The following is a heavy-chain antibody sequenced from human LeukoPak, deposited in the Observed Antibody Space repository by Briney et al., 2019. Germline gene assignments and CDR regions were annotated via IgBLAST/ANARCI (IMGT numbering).Heavy chain of an antibody. V-gene: IGHV3-64*02. CDR2: ISTNGGST. D-gene: IGHD2-15*01. CDR1: GFTFSSYA. J-gene: IGHJ4*02. CDR3: ARSPYCSGGSCYFGYFDY. Sequence: GGSLRLSCAASGFTFSSYAMHWVRQAPGKGLEYVSGISTNGGSTYYADSVKGRFTISRDNSKNTLYLQMNSLRAEDTAVYYCARSPYCSGGSCYFGYFDYWGQGTLVTVSS.